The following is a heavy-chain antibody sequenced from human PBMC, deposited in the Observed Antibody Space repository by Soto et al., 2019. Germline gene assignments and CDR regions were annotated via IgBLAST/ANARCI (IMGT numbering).Heavy chain of an antibody. CDR3: RRDGDYYGLDV. J-gene: IGHJ6*02. D-gene: IGHD3-3*01. CDR2: IIPIFGTA. Sequence: SVKVSCKASGGTFSSYAISWVRQAPGQGLEWMGGIIPIFGTANYAQKFQGRVTITADESTSTAYLQMNSLQTEDTAIYYCRRDGDYYGLDVWGRGTTVTV. V-gene: IGHV1-69*13. CDR1: GGTFSSYA.